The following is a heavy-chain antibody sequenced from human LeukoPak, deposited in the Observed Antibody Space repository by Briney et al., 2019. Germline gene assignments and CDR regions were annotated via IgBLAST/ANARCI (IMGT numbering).Heavy chain of an antibody. CDR2: IHHSGST. CDR3: ARDPHSSGWQNWFDP. Sequence: SETLSLTCTVSGYFISSGYYWGWIRQPPGKGLQWIGSIHHSGSTNYNPSLKSRVTISVDMSKNQFSLRLSSVTAADTAAYYCARDPHSSGWQNWFDPWGQGTLVTVSS. J-gene: IGHJ5*02. V-gene: IGHV4-38-2*02. D-gene: IGHD6-25*01. CDR1: GYFISSGYY.